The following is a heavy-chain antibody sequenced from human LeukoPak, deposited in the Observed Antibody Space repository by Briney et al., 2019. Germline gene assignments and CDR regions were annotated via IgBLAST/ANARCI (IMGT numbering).Heavy chain of an antibody. CDR3: ARTPIYYFDNSGYYN. V-gene: IGHV4-38-2*02. Sequence: PSETLSLTCTVSGYSFSSGYYWGWIRQPPGKGLEWIGSIYDSGGTYYNPSFKSRVTMSVDTSKKQFSLRLSSVTAADTAVYYCARTPIYYFDNSGYYNWGQGTLVTVSS. CDR2: IYDSGGT. J-gene: IGHJ4*02. D-gene: IGHD3-22*01. CDR1: GYSFSSGYY.